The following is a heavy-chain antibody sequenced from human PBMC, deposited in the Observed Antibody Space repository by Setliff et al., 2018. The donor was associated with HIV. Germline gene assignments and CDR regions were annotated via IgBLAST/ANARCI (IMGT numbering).Heavy chain of an antibody. D-gene: IGHD3-10*01. CDR2: IIPILGTA. J-gene: IGHJ3*02. Sequence: AVTVSCKASVGTFSSYVIGWVRQAPGKGLEWMGGIIPILGTANYAQKFQGRVTITADESTSTAYMELSSLRSEDTAVYYCARGVTLVRGGRGDIWGQGTMVTVSS. CDR3: ARGVTLVRGGRGDI. V-gene: IGHV1-69*13. CDR1: VGTFSSYV.